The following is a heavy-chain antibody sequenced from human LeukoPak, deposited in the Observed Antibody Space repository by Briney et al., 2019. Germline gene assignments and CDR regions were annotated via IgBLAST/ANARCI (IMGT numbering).Heavy chain of an antibody. CDR1: GFTFSTYS. CDR2: IRHDGSNK. J-gene: IGHJ4*02. V-gene: IGHV3-30*02. CDR3: AKELGHLSAFDF. D-gene: IGHD3-16*02. Sequence: GGSLRLSCAASGFTFSTYSMHWVRQAPGKGLEWVAFIRHDGSNKYYADSVKGRFTISRDNSKNTLFLQMNSLRAEDTAVYYCAKELGHLSAFDFWSQGNLVTVSS.